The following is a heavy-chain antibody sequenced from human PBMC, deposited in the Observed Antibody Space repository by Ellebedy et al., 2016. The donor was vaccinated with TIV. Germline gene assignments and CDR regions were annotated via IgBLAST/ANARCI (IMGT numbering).Heavy chain of an antibody. CDR2: ISSGRNT. CDR1: GFIFSTYA. V-gene: IGHV3-64D*06. CDR3: VKDRGSIVADFDY. D-gene: IGHD5-12*01. J-gene: IGHJ4*01. Sequence: GGSLRLXXSASGFIFSTYAMHWVRQAPGKGLEYVSAISSGRNTVYADSVQGRFTISRDNSKNTLDLQMTSLRVEDTAVYYCVKDRGSIVADFDYWGHGTLVTVSS.